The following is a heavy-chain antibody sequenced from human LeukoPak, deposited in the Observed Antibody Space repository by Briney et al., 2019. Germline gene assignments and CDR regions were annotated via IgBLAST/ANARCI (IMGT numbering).Heavy chain of an antibody. CDR2: ISGSGGRT. CDR1: GFTFNSYA. V-gene: IGHV3-23*01. Sequence: GGAVTLTCASSGFTFNSYAMNWVRQAPGKGVEGVGAISGSGGRTYYADSVKGRFTISRDNSKDTLYLQMTSLRPEDTAVYYCARDNSGYAEFDFWGQGTLVTVSS. D-gene: IGHD3-22*01. CDR3: ARDNSGYAEFDF. J-gene: IGHJ4*02.